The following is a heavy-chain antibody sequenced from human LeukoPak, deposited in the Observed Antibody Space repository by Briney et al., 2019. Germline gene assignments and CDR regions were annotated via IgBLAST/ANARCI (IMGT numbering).Heavy chain of an antibody. CDR2: IIPILGIA. J-gene: IGHJ4*02. CDR3: ASYCSGGSCYPYYFDY. D-gene: IGHD2-15*01. CDR1: GGTFSSYA. Sequence: SVKVSCKASGGTFSSYAISWVRQAPGQGLEWIGRIIPILGIANYAQKFQGRVTITADKSTSTAYMELSSLRSEDTAVYYCASYCSGGSCYPYYFDYWGQGTLVTVSS. V-gene: IGHV1-69*04.